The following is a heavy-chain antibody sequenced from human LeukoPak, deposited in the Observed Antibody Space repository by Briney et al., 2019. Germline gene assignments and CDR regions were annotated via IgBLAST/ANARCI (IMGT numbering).Heavy chain of an antibody. CDR3: ARGFCSGGSCYSAEYFQH. D-gene: IGHD2-15*01. V-gene: IGHV1-2*02. CDR1: GYTFTGYY. Sequence: ASVKVSCKASGYTFTGYYMHWVRRAPGQGLEWMGWINPNSGGTNYAQKFQGRVTMTRDTSISTAYMELSRLRSDDTAVYYCARGFCSGGSCYSAEYFQHWGQGTLVTVSS. CDR2: INPNSGGT. J-gene: IGHJ1*01.